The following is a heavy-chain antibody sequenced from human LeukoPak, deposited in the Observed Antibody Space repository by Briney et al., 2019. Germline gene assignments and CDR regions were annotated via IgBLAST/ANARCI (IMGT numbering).Heavy chain of an antibody. J-gene: IGHJ4*02. CDR2: ISGSGEST. D-gene: IGHD3-16*01. CDR1: GFTFSSYA. CDR3: AREVGGGASGQ. Sequence: GGSLRLSCAASGFTFSSYAVSWVRQAPGKGLEWVSAISGSGESTYYADSVRGRFTISRDNSNNTVYLQMSSLRVEDTAVYYCAREVGGGASGQWGQGTLVTVSS. V-gene: IGHV3-23*01.